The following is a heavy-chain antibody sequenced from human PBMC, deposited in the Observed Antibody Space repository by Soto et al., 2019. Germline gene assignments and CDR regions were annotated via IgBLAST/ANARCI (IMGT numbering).Heavy chain of an antibody. V-gene: IGHV3-48*03. Sequence: ESGGGLVQPGGSLRLSCAAFEFTLSNYEMDWVRQAPGKGLEWVSHIGRRGSPIYYADSVKVRFTISRDNAKNSVFLQMNSLRPEDTAVYYCARVYDDSRIDAFDIWGQGTMVSVSS. J-gene: IGHJ3*02. D-gene: IGHD4-17*01. CDR2: IGRRGSPI. CDR3: ARVYDDSRIDAFDI. CDR1: EFTLSNYE.